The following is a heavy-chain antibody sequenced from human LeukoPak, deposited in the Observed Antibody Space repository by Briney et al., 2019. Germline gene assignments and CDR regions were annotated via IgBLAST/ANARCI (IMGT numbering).Heavy chain of an antibody. D-gene: IGHD6-13*01. V-gene: IGHV3-7*01. CDR3: ARADSSSWYGQ. CDR1: GFTFSRYW. CDR2: IKQDGSEK. Sequence: GGSLRLSCTPSGFTFSRYWMSWLRQAPGKGLEWVANIKQDGSEKYYVDSVMGRFTISRDNANNSLSLEMNSLRDDDTAVYYCARADSSSWYGQWGQGTLVTVSS. J-gene: IGHJ4*02.